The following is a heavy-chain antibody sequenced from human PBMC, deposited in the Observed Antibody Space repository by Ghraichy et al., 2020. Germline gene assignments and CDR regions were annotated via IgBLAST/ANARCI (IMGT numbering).Heavy chain of an antibody. D-gene: IGHD3-3*01. J-gene: IGHJ4*02. V-gene: IGHV3-23*01. CDR1: GFTFSSYA. Sequence: GGSLRLSCAASGFTFSSYAMSWVRQAPGKGLEWVSAISGSGGSTYYADSVKGRFTISRDNSKNTLYLQMNSMRAEDTAVYYCAKDSYYDFWSGYCLFDYWRQGILVTVSS. CDR2: ISGSGGST. CDR3: AKDSYYDFWSGYCLFDY.